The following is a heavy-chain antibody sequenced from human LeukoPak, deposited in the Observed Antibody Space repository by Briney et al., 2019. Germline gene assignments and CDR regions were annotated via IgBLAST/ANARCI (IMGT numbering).Heavy chain of an antibody. CDR1: GGTFSSYA. CDR2: IIPIFGTA. J-gene: IGHJ4*02. V-gene: IGHV1-69*05. D-gene: IGHD5-12*01. Sequence: SVKVSCKASGGTFSSYAISWVRQAPGQGLEWMGRIIPIFGTANYAQKFQGRVTITTDESTSTAYMQLSSLRSEDTAVYYCARDRRYSGYDSFDYWGQGTLVTVSS. CDR3: ARDRRYSGYDSFDY.